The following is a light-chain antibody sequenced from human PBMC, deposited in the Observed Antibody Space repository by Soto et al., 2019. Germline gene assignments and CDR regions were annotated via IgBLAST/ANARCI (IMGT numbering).Light chain of an antibody. CDR1: QTIMTY. J-gene: IGKJ1*01. CDR2: AAS. V-gene: IGKV1-39*01. CDR3: QQSYNSPQT. Sequence: DIQMTQSPSSLSASVGDEVTITCRASQTIMTYLNWYQLKPGTPPRLLIYAASSLQSGVPSRFSGSGSGTDFTLTISSLQPEDFATYSCQQSYNSPQTFGRGTKVDIK.